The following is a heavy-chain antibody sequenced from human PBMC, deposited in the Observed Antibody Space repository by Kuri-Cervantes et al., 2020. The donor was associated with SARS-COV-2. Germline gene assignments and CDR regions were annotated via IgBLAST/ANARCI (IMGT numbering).Heavy chain of an antibody. CDR2: IYYSGST. V-gene: IGHV4-59*08. J-gene: IGHJ3*02. Sequence: GSLRLSCAASGFTFSSYSMSWVRQAPGKGLEWIGYIYYSGSTNYNPSLKSRVTMSVDTSKNQFSLKLSSVTAADTAVYYCARRGYSGSIDAFDIWGQGTMVTVSS. CDR1: GFTFSSYS. D-gene: IGHD1-26*01. CDR3: ARRGYSGSIDAFDI.